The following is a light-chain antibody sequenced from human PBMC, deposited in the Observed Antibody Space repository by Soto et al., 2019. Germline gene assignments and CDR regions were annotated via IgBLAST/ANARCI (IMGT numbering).Light chain of an antibody. V-gene: IGLV1-44*01. J-gene: IGLJ2*01. CDR3: AAWDVSLVV. CDR2: SDN. CDR1: SSNIGTNT. Sequence: QSVLTQPPSASGTPGQRVTISCSGSSSNIGTNTVTWYQQLPGAAPKLLIYSDNQRASGVPDRFSGSKSGTSASLAISGLQSEDEADYSCAAWDVSLVVFGGGTKVTVL.